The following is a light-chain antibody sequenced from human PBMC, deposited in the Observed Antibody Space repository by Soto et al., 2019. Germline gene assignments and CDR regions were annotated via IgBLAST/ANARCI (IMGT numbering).Light chain of an antibody. J-gene: IGLJ3*02. Sequence: QSALTQPASVSGSPGQSITISCTGTSSDIGAYNYVSWYQQHPGEAPKLMIYDVDNRPSGVSDRFSGSKSGNTASLTISGLQTEDETDYYCSAYTTSHTVVFGTGTKLTVL. CDR1: SSDIGAYNY. CDR2: DVD. CDR3: SAYTTSHTVV. V-gene: IGLV2-14*01.